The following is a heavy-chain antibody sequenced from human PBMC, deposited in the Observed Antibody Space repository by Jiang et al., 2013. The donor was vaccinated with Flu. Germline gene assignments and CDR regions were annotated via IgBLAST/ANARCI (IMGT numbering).Heavy chain of an antibody. CDR1: GGSISSYY. CDR3: ARWMGYSSSSPWVDSYYYYYYMDV. V-gene: IGHV4-4*09. D-gene: IGHD6-6*01. J-gene: IGHJ6*03. Sequence: GLVKPSETLSLTCTVSGGSISSYYWSWIRQPPGKGLEWIGYIYTSGSTNYNPSLKSRVTISVDTSKNQFSLKLSSVTAADTAVYYCARWMGYSSSSPWVDSYYYYYYMDVWGKGTTVTVSS. CDR2: IYTSGST.